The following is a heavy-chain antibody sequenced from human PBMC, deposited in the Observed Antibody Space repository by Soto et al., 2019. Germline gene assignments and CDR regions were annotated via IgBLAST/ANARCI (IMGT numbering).Heavy chain of an antibody. J-gene: IGHJ5*02. CDR1: GFTFSSYA. Sequence: PGGSLRLSCAASGFTFSSYAMSWVRQAPGKGLEWVSAISGSGGSTYYADSVKGRFTISRDNSKNTLYLQTNSLRAEDTAVYYCAKDRQTYYYDSSGSWFDPWGQGTLVTVSS. V-gene: IGHV3-23*01. CDR2: ISGSGGST. D-gene: IGHD3-22*01. CDR3: AKDRQTYYYDSSGSWFDP.